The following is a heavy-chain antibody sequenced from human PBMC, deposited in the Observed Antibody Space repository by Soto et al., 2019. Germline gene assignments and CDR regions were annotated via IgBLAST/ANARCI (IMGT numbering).Heavy chain of an antibody. CDR1: GFTFSSYA. V-gene: IGHV3-23*01. J-gene: IGHJ6*02. CDR2: ISGTGGST. CDR3: AKGRYDFWSGYYGYYYYDMDV. D-gene: IGHD3-3*01. Sequence: GGSLRLSCAASGFTFSSYAMTWVRQAPGKGLEWVSAISGTGGSTYYADSVKGRFTISRDNSKNTLYLQMNSLRAEDTAVYYCAKGRYDFWSGYYGYYYYDMDVWGQGTAVTAP.